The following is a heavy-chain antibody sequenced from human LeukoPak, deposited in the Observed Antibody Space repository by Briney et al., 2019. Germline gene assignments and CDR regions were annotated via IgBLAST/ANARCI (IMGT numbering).Heavy chain of an antibody. V-gene: IGHV3-30*04. CDR2: ISYDGNDK. Sequence: PGGSLRLSCAASGLTFSNYAIHWVRQAPGKGLEWVAVISYDGNDKQYADSVKGRFTISRDNSKNTLYLQMNSLRADDMALYYCARDSSSWYGSGWFDPWGQGTQVTVSS. CDR1: GLTFSNYA. J-gene: IGHJ5*02. CDR3: ARDSSSWYGSGWFDP. D-gene: IGHD6-13*01.